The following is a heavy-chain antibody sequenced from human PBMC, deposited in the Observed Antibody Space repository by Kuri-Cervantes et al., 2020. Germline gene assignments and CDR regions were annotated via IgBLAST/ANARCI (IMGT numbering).Heavy chain of an antibody. CDR1: GFTFSIYA. J-gene: IGHJ4*02. D-gene: IGHD5-12*01. CDR3: AKGPMRGYSGYPKQGYFDY. CDR2: ISGSGGST. V-gene: IGHV3-23*01. Sequence: GGSLRLSCAASGFTFSIYAMSWVRQAPGKGLEWVSVISGSGGSTYYADSVKGRFTISRDNSKNTLYLQMNSLRAEDTAVYYCAKGPMRGYSGYPKQGYFDYWGQGTLVTVSS.